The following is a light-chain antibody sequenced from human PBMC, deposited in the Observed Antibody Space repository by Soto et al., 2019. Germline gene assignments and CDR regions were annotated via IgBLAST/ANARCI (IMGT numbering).Light chain of an antibody. CDR1: SSDVGGYNY. J-gene: IGLJ2*01. CDR3: SSYTKSSTVV. Sequence: QSALTQPASVPGSPGQSITISCTGSSSDVGGYNYVSWYQQHPGKAPKLMIYDVSNRPSGVSNRFSGSKSGNTASLTISGLQAEDEADYYCSSYTKSSTVVFGGGTKLTVL. CDR2: DVS. V-gene: IGLV2-14*01.